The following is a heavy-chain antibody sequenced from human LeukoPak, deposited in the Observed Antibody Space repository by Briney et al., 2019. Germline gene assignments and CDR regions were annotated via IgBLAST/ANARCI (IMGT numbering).Heavy chain of an antibody. CDR3: ARDLVRGVRGVIGGY. J-gene: IGHJ4*02. Sequence: ASVKVSCKASGYTFTSYDINWVRQATGQGLEWMGWINPNSGGTNYAQKFQGRVTMTRDTSISTAYMELSRLRSDDTAVYYCARDLVRGVRGVIGGYWGQGTLVTVSS. CDR2: INPNSGGT. CDR1: GYTFTSYD. D-gene: IGHD3-10*01. V-gene: IGHV1-2*02.